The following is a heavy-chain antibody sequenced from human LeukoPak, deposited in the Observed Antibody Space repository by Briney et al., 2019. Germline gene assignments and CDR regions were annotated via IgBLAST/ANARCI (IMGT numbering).Heavy chain of an antibody. CDR3: ATSYYLTKFEYYYYYMDV. CDR1: GYTLTELS. Sequence: ASVKVSCKVSGYTLTELSMHWVRQAPGKGLEWMGGFDPEDGETIYARKFQGRVTMTEDISTDTAYMELSSLRSEDTAVYYCATSYYLTKFEYYYYYMDVWGKGTTVTVSS. D-gene: IGHD3-10*01. J-gene: IGHJ6*03. V-gene: IGHV1-24*01. CDR2: FDPEDGET.